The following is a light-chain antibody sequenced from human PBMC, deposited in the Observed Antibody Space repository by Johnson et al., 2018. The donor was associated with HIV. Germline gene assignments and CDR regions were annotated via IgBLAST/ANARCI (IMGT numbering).Light chain of an antibody. CDR1: SSNIGNNY. CDR2: ENN. Sequence: QSVLTQPPSVSAAPGQKVTIFCSGSSSNIGNNYVSWYQQLPGTAPKLLIYENNKRPSGIPDRFSGSKSGTSATLGITGLQAGDEADYYCGRWHSALSGGGVFGTGTRVTVL. CDR3: GRWHSALSGGGV. J-gene: IGLJ1*01. V-gene: IGLV1-51*02.